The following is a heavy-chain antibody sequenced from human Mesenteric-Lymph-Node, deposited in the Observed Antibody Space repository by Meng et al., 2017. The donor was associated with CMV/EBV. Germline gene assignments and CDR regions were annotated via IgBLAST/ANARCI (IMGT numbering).Heavy chain of an antibody. Sequence: QVQFHQGGARLLKPSETLSVTCAVYGGSFSGYYWNWIRQSPEKGLEWIGEINHSGSTTYNPSFTSRIIISVDTSTNQISLNMSSVTAADTAVYYCARGSSYDILTGYFDYWGQGALVTVSS. J-gene: IGHJ4*02. CDR3: ARGSSYDILTGYFDY. V-gene: IGHV4-34*01. D-gene: IGHD3-9*01. CDR1: GGSFSGYY. CDR2: INHSGST.